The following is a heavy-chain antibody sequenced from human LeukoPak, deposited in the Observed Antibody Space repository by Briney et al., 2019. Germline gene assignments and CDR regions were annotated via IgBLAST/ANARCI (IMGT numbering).Heavy chain of an antibody. Sequence: PGRSLRLSCAASGFTFSSYAMHWVRQAPGKGLGWVAVISYDGSNKYYADSVKGRFTISRDNSKNTLYLQMNSLRAEDTAVYYCAREGAARTYYDFWSGYYNWFDPWGQGTLVTVSS. CDR2: ISYDGSNK. D-gene: IGHD3-3*01. J-gene: IGHJ5*02. CDR1: GFTFSSYA. V-gene: IGHV3-30*01. CDR3: AREGAARTYYDFWSGYYNWFDP.